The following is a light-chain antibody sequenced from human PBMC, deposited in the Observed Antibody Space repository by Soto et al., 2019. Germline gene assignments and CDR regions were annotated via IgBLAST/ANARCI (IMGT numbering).Light chain of an antibody. CDR3: SSFTSTSAVYV. CDR2: EVS. Sequence: QSALTQPASVSGSPGQSITVPCTGTTGDIGAYNYVSWYQQHPGKAPKLIIYEVSNRPSGVSSRFSGSKSGNTASLTISGLQAEDEADYFCSSFTSTSAVYVFGTGTKVTVL. V-gene: IGLV2-14*01. J-gene: IGLJ1*01. CDR1: TGDIGAYNY.